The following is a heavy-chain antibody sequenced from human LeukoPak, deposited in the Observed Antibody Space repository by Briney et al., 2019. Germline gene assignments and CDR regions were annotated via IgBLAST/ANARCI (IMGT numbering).Heavy chain of an antibody. CDR3: ARGSGTFPH. J-gene: IGHJ4*02. CDR1: GGSFSGYY. V-gene: IGHV4-34*01. Sequence: PSETLSLTCAVYGGSFSGYYWSWIRQPPGKGLEWIGEINHSGSTNYNPSLKSRVTTSVDTSKNQFSLKLSSVTAADTAVYYCARGSGTFPHWGQGTLVTVSS. CDR2: INHSGST. D-gene: IGHD1-1*01.